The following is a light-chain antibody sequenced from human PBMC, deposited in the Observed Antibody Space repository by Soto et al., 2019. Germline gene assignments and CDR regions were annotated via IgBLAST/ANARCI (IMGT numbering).Light chain of an antibody. V-gene: IGKV3-20*01. CDR1: QSVRSNY. CDR2: GAS. J-gene: IGKJ4*02. CDR3: QQYASAPLT. Sequence: EIVLTQSPGTLSLSSGERATLSCRASQSVRSNYLAWYQQKPGQAPRLLIYGASSRATGIPDRFGGSGSGTHFTLTISRLQPEDVAVYYCQQYASAPLTFGRGTKVEIK.